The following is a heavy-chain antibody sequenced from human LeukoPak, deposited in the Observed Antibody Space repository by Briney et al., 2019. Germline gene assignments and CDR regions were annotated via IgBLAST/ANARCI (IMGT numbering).Heavy chain of an antibody. CDR2: FDPEDGET. CDR1: GYTLTELS. Sequence: GASVKVSYKVSGYTLTELSMHWVRQAPGKGLEWMGGFDPEDGETIYAQKFQGRVTMTEDTSTDTTYMELSSLRSEDTAVYYCATVNKDIVVQQGSSFDPWGQGTLVTVSS. J-gene: IGHJ5*02. V-gene: IGHV1-24*01. D-gene: IGHD2-15*01. CDR3: ATVNKDIVVQQGSSFDP.